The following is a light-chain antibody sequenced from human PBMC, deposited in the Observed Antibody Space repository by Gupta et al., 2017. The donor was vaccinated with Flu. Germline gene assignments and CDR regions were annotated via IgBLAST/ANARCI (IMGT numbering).Light chain of an antibody. J-gene: IGKJ5*01. CDR1: QSVSSSY. V-gene: IGKV3-20*01. CDR2: GAS. Sequence: GTLSLSPGERATLSCRASQSVSSSYLAWYQQKPGQAPRLLIYGASSRATGIPDRFSGSGSGTDFTLTISRLEPEDFAVYYCQQDGSSPITFGQGTQLEIK. CDR3: QQDGSSPIT.